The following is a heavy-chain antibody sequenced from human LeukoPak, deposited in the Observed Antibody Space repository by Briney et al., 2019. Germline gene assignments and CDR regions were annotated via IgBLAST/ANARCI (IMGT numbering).Heavy chain of an antibody. V-gene: IGHV4-61*02. D-gene: IGHD4-17*01. CDR2: IYTSGST. J-gene: IGHJ4*01. CDR3: ARAPGTTFDY. CDR1: GGSISSGSYY. Sequence: SETLSLTCTVSGGSISSGSYYWSWIRQPAGKGLEWIGRIYTSGSTYYNPSLKSRVTISVDTSKNQFSLKLTSVTAADTAVYYCARAPGTTFDYWGHGNMVTVSS.